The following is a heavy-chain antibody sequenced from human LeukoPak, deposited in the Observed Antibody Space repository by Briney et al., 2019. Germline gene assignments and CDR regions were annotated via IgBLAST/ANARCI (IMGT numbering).Heavy chain of an antibody. CDR3: ARRSYDILTGYYNVDY. D-gene: IGHD3-9*01. J-gene: IGHJ4*02. CDR1: GGSISSSSYY. V-gene: IGHV4-39*01. Sequence: SETLSLTCTVSGGSISSSSYYWGWIRQPPGKGLEWIGSIYYSGSTYYNPSLKSRVTLSVDTSKNQFSLKLSSVTAADTAVYYCARRSYDILTGYYNVDYWSQGTLVTVSS. CDR2: IYYSGST.